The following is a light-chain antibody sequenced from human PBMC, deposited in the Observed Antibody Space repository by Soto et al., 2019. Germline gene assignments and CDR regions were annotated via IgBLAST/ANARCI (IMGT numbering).Light chain of an antibody. J-gene: IGKJ1*01. CDR1: QGISNE. V-gene: IGKV1-16*01. CDR2: GAS. CDR3: QQYNSYSPT. Sequence: IQMTQSPSSLSASAGDRVTITCRASQGISNELGWYQQRPGKAPKVLIYGASNLQSGVPSRFSGSASGTDFTLTISSLQPEDFATYYCQQYNSYSPTFGQGTKVDIK.